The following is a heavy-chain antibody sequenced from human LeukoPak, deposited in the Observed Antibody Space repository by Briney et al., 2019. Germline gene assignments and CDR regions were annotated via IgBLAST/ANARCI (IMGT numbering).Heavy chain of an antibody. V-gene: IGHV3-64D*06. CDR3: VKQYSSGWAVDY. CDR1: GFTFSSYA. Sequence: GGSLRLSCSASGFTFSSYAMHWVRQAPGKGLEHVSAISSNGGSTYYADSVKGRFTISRDNSKNTLYLQMSSLRAEDTAVYYCVKQYSSGWAVDYWGQGTLVTVSS. D-gene: IGHD6-19*01. J-gene: IGHJ4*02. CDR2: ISSNGGST.